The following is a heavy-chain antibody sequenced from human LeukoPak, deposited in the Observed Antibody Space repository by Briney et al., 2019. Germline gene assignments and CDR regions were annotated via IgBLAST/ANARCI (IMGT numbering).Heavy chain of an antibody. V-gene: IGHV1-69*04. CDR1: GGTFISYA. CDR2: IIPMLGTA. CDR3: ATGVGYDSSGYLDY. D-gene: IGHD3-22*01. J-gene: IGHJ4*02. Sequence: SVKVSCKASGGTFISYAISWVRQAPGQGLEWMGRIIPMLGTANYPQKFQGRVTISADKSTSTAYMELSSLRSEDTAVYYCATGVGYDSSGYLDYWGQGTLVTVSS.